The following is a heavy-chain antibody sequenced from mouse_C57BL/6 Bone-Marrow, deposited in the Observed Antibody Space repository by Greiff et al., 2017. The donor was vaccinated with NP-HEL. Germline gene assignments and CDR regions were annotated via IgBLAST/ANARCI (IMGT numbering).Heavy chain of an antibody. J-gene: IGHJ1*03. CDR1: GYTFTSYT. CDR3: ARPVYYGSSYWYFDV. V-gene: IGHV1-4*01. CDR2: INPSSGYT. Sequence: VQLVESGAELARPGASVKMSCKASGYTFTSYTMHWVKQRPGQGLEWIGYINPSSGYTKSNQKFKDKATLTADKSSSTAYMQLSSLTSEDSAVDYCARPVYYGSSYWYFDVWGTGTTVTVSS. D-gene: IGHD1-1*01.